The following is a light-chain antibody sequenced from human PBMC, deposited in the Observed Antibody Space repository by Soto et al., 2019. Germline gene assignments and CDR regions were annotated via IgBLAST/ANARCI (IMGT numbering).Light chain of an antibody. CDR1: QGTSND. V-gene: IGKV1-6*01. CDR2: AAS. J-gene: IGKJ2*01. CDR3: QQDYNYPRT. Sequence: AIQLTQSPSSLSASVGDRVTITCRAIQGTSNDLGWYQQKPGKAHKLLLYAASSLHSGVPARFSGSGSGTDFTLTISSLQPDDVATHDGQQDYNYPRTLGQGTKLESK.